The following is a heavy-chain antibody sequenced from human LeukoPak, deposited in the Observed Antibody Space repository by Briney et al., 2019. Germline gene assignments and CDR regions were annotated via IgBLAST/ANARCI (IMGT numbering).Heavy chain of an antibody. CDR2: IIPIFGTA. V-gene: IGHV1-69*13. J-gene: IGHJ4*02. Sequence: SVTVSCTASGGTFSSYAISWVRQAPGQGLEWMGGIIPIFGTANYAQKFQGRVTITADGSTSTAYMELSSLRSEDTAVYYCARVPVGYDSSGYWYYFDYWGQGTLVTVSS. CDR1: GGTFSSYA. D-gene: IGHD3-22*01. CDR3: ARVPVGYDSSGYWYYFDY.